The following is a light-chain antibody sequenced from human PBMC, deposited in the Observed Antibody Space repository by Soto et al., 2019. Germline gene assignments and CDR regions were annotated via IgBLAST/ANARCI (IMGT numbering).Light chain of an antibody. CDR2: EVS. J-gene: IGLJ3*02. CDR3: TSYVGSNIWV. CDR1: SSDVGAYKY. V-gene: IGLV2-8*01. Sequence: QSVLTQPPSASXSPGQSVTISCTGTSSDVGAYKYVSWYQQYPGKAPKLMIYEVSKRPSGVPDRFSGSKSGNTASLTVSGLQAEDEADYYCTSYVGSNIWVFGGGTQLTVL.